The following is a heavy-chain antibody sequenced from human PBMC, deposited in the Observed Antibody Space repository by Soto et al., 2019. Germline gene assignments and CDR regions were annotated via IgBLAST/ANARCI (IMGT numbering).Heavy chain of an antibody. D-gene: IGHD6-13*01. CDR3: ARPHSSSWYGFDY. CDR1: GGSISSSSYY. V-gene: IGHV4-39*01. J-gene: IGHJ4*02. CDR2: IYYSGST. Sequence: QLQLQESGPGLVKPSETLSLTCTVSGGSISSSSYYWGWIRQPPGKGLEWSGSIYYSGSTYYNPSLKSRVTISVDTSKNQFSLKLSSVTAADTAVYYCARPHSSSWYGFDYWGQGTLVTVSS.